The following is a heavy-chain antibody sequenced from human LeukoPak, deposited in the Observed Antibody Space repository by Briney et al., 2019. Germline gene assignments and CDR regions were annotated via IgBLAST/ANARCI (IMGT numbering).Heavy chain of an antibody. CDR1: GASITSYF. CDR3: ATGYRGGWQNWFDP. Sequence: PSETLSLTCTVSGASITSYFWSWIRQPPGKGLEWIGFIYHTGSTNHNPSLKGRVTMSVDTSKNQFSLRLSSVTAADTAVYYCATGYRGGWQNWFDPWGQGTLVTVSS. V-gene: IGHV4-59*08. CDR2: IYHTGST. J-gene: IGHJ5*02. D-gene: IGHD5-12*01.